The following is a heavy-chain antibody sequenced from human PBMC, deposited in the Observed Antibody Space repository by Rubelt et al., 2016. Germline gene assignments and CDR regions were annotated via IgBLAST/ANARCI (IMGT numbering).Heavy chain of an antibody. V-gene: IGHV1-46*01. CDR3: ARGWPVEMATYSLY. CDR1: GYTFTSYY. CDR2: INPSSGGT. J-gene: IGHJ4*02. D-gene: IGHD5-24*01. Sequence: QVQLVQSGAEVKKPGASVKVSCKASGYTFTSYYMHWVRQAPGQGLVWMGIINPSSGGTSYAQKFQGRVTMTRDTSISPAYMELSRLRSDDTAVYYCARGWPVEMATYSLYWGQGTLVTVSS.